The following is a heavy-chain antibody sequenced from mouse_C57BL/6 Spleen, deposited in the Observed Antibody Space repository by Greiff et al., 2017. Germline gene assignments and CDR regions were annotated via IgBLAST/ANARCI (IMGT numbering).Heavy chain of an antibody. J-gene: IGHJ1*03. CDR1: GYSITSGYD. CDR2: ISYSGST. V-gene: IGHV3-1*01. Sequence: DVKLVESGPGMVKPSQSLSLTCTVTGYSITSGYDWHWIRHFPGNKLEWMGYISYSGSTNYNPSLKSRISITHDTSKNHFFLKLNSVTTEDTATYYCARERRNYWYFDVWGTGTTVTVSS. CDR3: ARERRNYWYFDV.